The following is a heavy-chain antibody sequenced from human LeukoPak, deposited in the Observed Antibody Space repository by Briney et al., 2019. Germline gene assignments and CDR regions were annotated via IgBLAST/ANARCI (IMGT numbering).Heavy chain of an antibody. Sequence: GVSLRLSCTASGFTVSSNYMSWVRQAPGQGLEWVSSISPSSSYIYYADSVKGRFTISRDNAKNSLYLQMNSLRAEDTAVYYCARGRGCSSMSCYPDYWGQGTLVTVSS. J-gene: IGHJ4*02. D-gene: IGHD2-2*01. CDR1: GFTVSSNY. CDR3: ARGRGCSSMSCYPDY. CDR2: ISPSSSYI. V-gene: IGHV3-21*01.